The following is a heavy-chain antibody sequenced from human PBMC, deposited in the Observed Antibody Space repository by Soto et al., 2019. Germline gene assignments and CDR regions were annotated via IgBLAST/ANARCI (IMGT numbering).Heavy chain of an antibody. J-gene: IGHJ4*02. CDR2: IYHSGST. Sequence: SETLSLTCTVSGGSISTRSYYWGWVRQPPGKGLEWIGTIYHSGSTYYNPSLQTRVTISIDTSKNLFSLKLSSVTAADTAVYYCARQDITMVRGVDYWGQGTLVTVS. V-gene: IGHV4-39*01. CDR1: GGSISTRSYY. CDR3: ARQDITMVRGVDY. D-gene: IGHD3-10*01.